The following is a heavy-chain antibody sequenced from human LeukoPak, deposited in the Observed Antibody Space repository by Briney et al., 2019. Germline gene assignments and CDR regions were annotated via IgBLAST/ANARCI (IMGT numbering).Heavy chain of an antibody. CDR3: ARLRAPPAAYKPHYYFDY. Sequence: ASVKVSCKASGYTFTRYYMHWVRQAPGQGLEWMGWISAYNGNTNYAQKLQGRVTMTTDTSTSTAYMELRSLRSDDTAVYYCARLRAPPAAYKPHYYFDYWGQGTLVTVSS. CDR2: ISAYNGNT. D-gene: IGHD3-10*01. V-gene: IGHV1-18*04. CDR1: GYTFTRYY. J-gene: IGHJ4*02.